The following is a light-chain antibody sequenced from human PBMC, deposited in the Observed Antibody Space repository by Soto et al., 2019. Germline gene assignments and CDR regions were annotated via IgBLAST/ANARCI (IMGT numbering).Light chain of an antibody. J-gene: IGKJ4*01. V-gene: IGKV3-11*01. CDR2: GAS. CDR1: QSVSSL. CDR3: QQRSNWRVT. Sequence: VLTQSPVTLSLSPGDRATLSCRASQSVSSLLAWYQQKPGQAPRLLVYGASNRATGIPARFSGSGSGTDFTLTISSLEPEDIAVYYCQQRSNWRVTFGGGTKVEIK.